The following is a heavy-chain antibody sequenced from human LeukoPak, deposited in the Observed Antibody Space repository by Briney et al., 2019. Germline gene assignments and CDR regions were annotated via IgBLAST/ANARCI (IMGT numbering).Heavy chain of an antibody. V-gene: IGHV4-4*02. CDR3: ARKGPYYNSLTGYYKNGLDV. D-gene: IGHD3-9*01. J-gene: IGHJ6*04. Sequence: SETLSLTCAASGGFISSNNWWNWVRQPPGKGLEWVGEIYHSGSTNYNPSLESRVTISVDKSKNQFSLKLSSVTAADTAVYYCARKGPYYNSLTGYYKNGLDVWGKGTTVFVSS. CDR2: IYHSGST. CDR1: GGFISSNNW.